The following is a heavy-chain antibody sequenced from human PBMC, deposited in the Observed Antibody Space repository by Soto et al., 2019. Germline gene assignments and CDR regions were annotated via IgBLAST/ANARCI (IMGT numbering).Heavy chain of an antibody. D-gene: IGHD1-7*01. CDR3: ASSYSSSWYNWKYLSATHHGMDV. CDR1: GYTFTSYA. V-gene: IGHV1-3*01. J-gene: IGHJ6*02. Sequence: ASVKVSCKASGYTFTSYAMHWVRQAPGQRLEWMGWINAGNGNTKYSQKFQGRVTITRDTSASTAYMELSSLRSEDTAVYYCASSYSSSWYNWKYLSATHHGMDVRGQGTTVTVS. CDR2: INAGNGNT.